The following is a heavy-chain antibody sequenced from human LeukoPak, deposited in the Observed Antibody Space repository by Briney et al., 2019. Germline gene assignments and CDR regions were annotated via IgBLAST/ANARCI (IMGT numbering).Heavy chain of an antibody. CDR3: ARDQWEIGTAGTGVQGY. V-gene: IGHV1-46*01. CDR2: INPRGTAT. J-gene: IGHJ4*02. Sequence: ASVKVSCKASGYSFTSHYMHWVRQAPGQGLEWMGLINPRGTATRYAESFQGRLTLTRDLSTSTDYMELSSLRSEDTAVYFCARDQWEIGTAGTGVQGYWGQGTQVTVSS. D-gene: IGHD1-1*01. CDR1: GYSFTSHY.